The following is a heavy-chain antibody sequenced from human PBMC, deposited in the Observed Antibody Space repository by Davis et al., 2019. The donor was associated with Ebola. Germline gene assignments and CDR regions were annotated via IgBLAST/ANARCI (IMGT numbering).Heavy chain of an antibody. CDR1: GGSISSYY. J-gene: IGHJ4*02. Sequence: MPGGSLRLSCTVSGGSISSYYWSWIRQPPGKGLEWIGSIYYTGSTDYNPSLKSRVTISVDTSKNQFSLKLSSVTAADTAVYYCARRHIVVVTAIDYWGQGTLVTVSS. CDR3: ARRHIVVVTAIDY. CDR2: IYYTGST. V-gene: IGHV4-59*12. D-gene: IGHD2-21*02.